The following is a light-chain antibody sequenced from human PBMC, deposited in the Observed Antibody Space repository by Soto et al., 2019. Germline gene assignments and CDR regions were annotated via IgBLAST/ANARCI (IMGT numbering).Light chain of an antibody. CDR1: QSVSNNY. V-gene: IGKV3-20*01. J-gene: IGKJ1*01. CDR3: QQYGSSGT. CDR2: GAS. Sequence: EIVLTQSPGTLSLSPGERANIYWRDSQSVSNNYLAWYQQKPGQAPRLLIYGASNRATGIPDRFSGSGSGTDFTLTISRLEPEDFAVSYCQQYGSSGTFGKGTKVDIK.